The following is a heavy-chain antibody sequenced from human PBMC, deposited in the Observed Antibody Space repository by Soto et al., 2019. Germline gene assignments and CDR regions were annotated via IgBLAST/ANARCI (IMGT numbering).Heavy chain of an antibody. D-gene: IGHD1-1*01. CDR1: GDSVSSNSAA. CDR3: ARVRPGTNYGMHV. V-gene: IGHV6-1*01. J-gene: IGHJ6*02. Sequence: SQTLSLTCAISGDSVSSNSAAWNWIRQSPSRGLEWLGRTYYRSKWYNEYAVSVKSRININPDTSKNQFSLQLNSVTPEDKAVYYWARVRPGTNYGMHVWCPGNTVTVYS. CDR2: TYYRSKWYN.